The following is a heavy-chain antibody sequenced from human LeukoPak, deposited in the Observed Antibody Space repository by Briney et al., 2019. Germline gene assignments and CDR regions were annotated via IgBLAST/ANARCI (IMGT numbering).Heavy chain of an antibody. CDR3: ARDLWVEWLLYRLGPQPYFDY. J-gene: IGHJ4*02. D-gene: IGHD3-3*01. V-gene: IGHV3-48*04. CDR1: GFTFSSFS. CDR2: ISSSGSTI. Sequence: PGGSLRLSCAASGFTFSSFSMHWVRQAPGKGLEWVSYISSSGSTIYYADSVKGRFTISRDNAKNSLYLQMNSLRAEDTAVYYCARDLWVEWLLYRLGPQPYFDYWGQGTLVTVSS.